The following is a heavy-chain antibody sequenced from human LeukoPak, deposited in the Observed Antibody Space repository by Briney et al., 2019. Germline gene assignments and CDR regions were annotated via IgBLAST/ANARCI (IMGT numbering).Heavy chain of an antibody. CDR3: ARDGGAALAAAYNY. D-gene: IGHD6-13*01. CDR1: GGSFSGYY. Sequence: SETLSLTCAVYGGSFSGYYWSWIRQPPGKGLEWIGEINHSGSTNYNPSLKSGVTISVDTSKNQFSLKLSSVTAADTAVYYCARDGGAALAAAYNYWGQGTLVTVSS. V-gene: IGHV4-34*01. CDR2: INHSGST. J-gene: IGHJ4*02.